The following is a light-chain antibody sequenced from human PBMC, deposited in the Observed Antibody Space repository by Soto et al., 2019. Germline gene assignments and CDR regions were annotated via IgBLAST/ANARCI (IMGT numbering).Light chain of an antibody. CDR2: GVS. CDR1: QRIKRSS. J-gene: IGKJ5*01. Sequence: EIVMTQSPATLSVSPGEGATLSCRASQRIKRSSLAWYQQKPGQAPRLLIFGVSTRVTGIPARFSGSGSETEFSLTISSLQSEDFAVYYCQQYMNWPTFGQGTRLEIK. V-gene: IGKV3-15*01. CDR3: QQYMNWPT.